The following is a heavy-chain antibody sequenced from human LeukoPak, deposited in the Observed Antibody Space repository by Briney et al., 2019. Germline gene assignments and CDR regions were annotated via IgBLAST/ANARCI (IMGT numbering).Heavy chain of an antibody. D-gene: IGHD3-22*01. Sequence: ASVKVSCKASGYTFTSYYMHWVRQAPGQGLEWMGWISAYNGNTNYAQKLQGRVTMTTDTSTSTAYMELRSPRSDDTAVYYCARQDSSGSLDIWGQGTMVTVSS. CDR2: ISAYNGNT. V-gene: IGHV1-18*04. CDR3: ARQDSSGSLDI. CDR1: GYTFTSYY. J-gene: IGHJ3*02.